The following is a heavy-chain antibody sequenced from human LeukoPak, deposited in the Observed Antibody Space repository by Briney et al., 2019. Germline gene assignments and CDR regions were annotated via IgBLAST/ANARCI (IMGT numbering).Heavy chain of an antibody. V-gene: IGHV1-2*02. J-gene: IGHJ4*02. CDR1: GYTFTGYY. Sequence: GASMKVSCKASGYTFTGYYMHWVRQAPGQGLEWMGWINPNSGGTNYAQKFQGRVTMTRDTSISTAYMELSRLRSDDTAVYYCAREDVDSGAFDYWGQGTLVTVSS. CDR2: INPNSGGT. D-gene: IGHD2-15*01. CDR3: AREDVDSGAFDY.